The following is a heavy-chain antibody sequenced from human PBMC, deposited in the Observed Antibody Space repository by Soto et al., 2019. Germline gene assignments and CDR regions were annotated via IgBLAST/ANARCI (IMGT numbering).Heavy chain of an antibody. CDR2: IDGSSDYT. Sequence: AVRSLRLSCTASGFLFTDYYMSWIRQPPGKGLEWLAYIDGSSDYTNSADSVKGRFTISRDNAKNSVFLQMNNLRADDTAVYYCARDLRFSSTNYFDFWGRGTLVTVSS. J-gene: IGHJ4*02. V-gene: IGHV3-11*06. CDR3: ARDLRFSSTNYFDF. D-gene: IGHD2-8*01. CDR1: GFLFTDYY.